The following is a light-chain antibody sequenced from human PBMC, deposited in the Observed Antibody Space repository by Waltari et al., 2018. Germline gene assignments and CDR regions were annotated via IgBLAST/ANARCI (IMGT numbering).Light chain of an antibody. CDR2: DVS. CDR3: CSYAGSSTPVV. J-gene: IGLJ2*01. CDR1: STAVDVSNS. V-gene: IGLV2-23*02. Sequence: QSALTQPASVSASPDKSITISCTATSTAVDVSNSVAWYPQHPGKTPKIIIHDVSRWPSGVSNLFSGSKSGNTASLTISGLQAEDEADYYCCSYAGSSTPVVSGGGTKLTVL.